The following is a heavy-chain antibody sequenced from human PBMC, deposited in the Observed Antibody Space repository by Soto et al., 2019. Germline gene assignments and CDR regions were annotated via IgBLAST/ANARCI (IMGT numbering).Heavy chain of an antibody. CDR1: GFTFSSYA. CDR2: ISGSGGST. J-gene: IGHJ4*02. CDR3: ARMRGYDFWSDY. Sequence: PGGSLRLSCAASGFTFSSYAMSWVRQAPGKGLEWVSAISGSGGSTYYADSVKGRFTISRDNSKNTLYLQMNSLRAEDTAVYYCARMRGYDFWSDYWGQGTLVTVSS. D-gene: IGHD3-3*01. V-gene: IGHV3-23*01.